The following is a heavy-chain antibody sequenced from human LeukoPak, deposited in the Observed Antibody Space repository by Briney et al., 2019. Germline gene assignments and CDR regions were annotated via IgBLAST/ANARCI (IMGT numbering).Heavy chain of an antibody. V-gene: IGHV3-7*01. J-gene: IGHJ4*02. CDR1: GFTFSSYW. CDR3: PSPGKGYCSSTSCYFGY. D-gene: IGHD2-2*01. Sequence: GGSLRLSCAASGFTFSSYWMSWVRQAPGKGLEWVANIKQGGSEKYYVDSVKGRFTISRDNAKNSLYLQMNSLRAEDTAVYYCPSPGKGYCSSTSCYFGYWGQGTLVTVSS. CDR2: IKQGGSEK.